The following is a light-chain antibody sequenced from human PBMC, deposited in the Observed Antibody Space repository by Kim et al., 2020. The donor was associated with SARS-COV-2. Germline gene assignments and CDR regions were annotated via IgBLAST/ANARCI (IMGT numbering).Light chain of an antibody. Sequence: VALGQTVRITCQGDGLRSYYATCDQQKPGQAPILVIYGKNNRPSGIPDRFSGSSSGNTASLTITGTQAGDEADYYCNSRDSNDNVVFGGGTQLTVL. V-gene: IGLV3-19*01. CDR3: NSRDSNDNVV. CDR2: GKN. J-gene: IGLJ2*01. CDR1: GLRSYY.